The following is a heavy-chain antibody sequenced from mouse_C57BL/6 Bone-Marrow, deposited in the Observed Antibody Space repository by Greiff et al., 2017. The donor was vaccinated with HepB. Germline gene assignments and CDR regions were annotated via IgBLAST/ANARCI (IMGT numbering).Heavy chain of an antibody. V-gene: IGHV5-12*01. J-gene: IGHJ4*01. CDR2: ISNGGGST. D-gene: IGHD6-1*01. CDR3: ARHPLTHYYAMDY. CDR1: GFTFSYYY. Sequence: DVMLVESGGGLVQPGGSLKLSCAASGFTFSYYYMYWVRQTPEKRLEWVAYISNGGGSTYYPDTVKGRFTISRDNAKNTLYLQMSRLKSEDTAMYYCARHPLTHYYAMDYWGQGTSVTVSS.